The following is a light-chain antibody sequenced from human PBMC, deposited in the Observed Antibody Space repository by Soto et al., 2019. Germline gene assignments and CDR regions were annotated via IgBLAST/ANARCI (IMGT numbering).Light chain of an antibody. CDR1: QGISSY. J-gene: IGKJ3*01. CDR2: AAS. Sequence: AIRMTQSPSSFSASTGDRVTITCRASQGISSYLAWYQQKPGKAPKLLIYAASTLQSGVPSRFRGSRSRTDFTLTISCLQSEDFATYYCQQYYSYPPFFGPRTKVDIK. CDR3: QQYYSYPPF. V-gene: IGKV1-8*01.